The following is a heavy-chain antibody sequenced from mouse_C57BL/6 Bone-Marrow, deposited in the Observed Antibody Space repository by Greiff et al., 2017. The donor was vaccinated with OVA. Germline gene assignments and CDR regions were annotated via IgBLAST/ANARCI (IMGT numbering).Heavy chain of an antibody. D-gene: IGHD2-3*01. J-gene: IGHJ3*01. Sequence: EVHLVESGEGLVKPGGSLKLSCAASGFTFSSYAMSWVRQTPEKRLEWVAYISSGGDYIYYADTVKGRFTISRDNARNTLYLQMSSLKSEDTAMYYCTRDGGDGSVFAYWGQGTLVTVSA. V-gene: IGHV5-9-1*02. CDR2: ISSGGDYI. CDR3: TRDGGDGSVFAY. CDR1: GFTFSSYA.